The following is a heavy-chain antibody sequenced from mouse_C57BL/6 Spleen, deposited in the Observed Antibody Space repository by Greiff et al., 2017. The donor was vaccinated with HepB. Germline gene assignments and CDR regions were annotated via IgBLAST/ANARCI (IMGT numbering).Heavy chain of an antibody. Sequence: EVKLMESGGGLVQPGESLKLSCESNEYEFPSHDMSWVRKTPEKRLELVAAINSDGGSTYYPETMERRFIISRDNTKKTLYLQMSSLRSEDTALYYCARQWYGYDGVAWFAYWGQGTLVTVSA. CDR2: INSDGGST. J-gene: IGHJ3*01. V-gene: IGHV5-2*01. D-gene: IGHD2-2*01. CDR3: ARQWYGYDGVAWFAY. CDR1: EYEFPSHD.